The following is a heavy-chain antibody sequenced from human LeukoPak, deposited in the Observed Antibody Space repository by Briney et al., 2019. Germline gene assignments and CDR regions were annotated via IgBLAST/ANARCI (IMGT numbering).Heavy chain of an antibody. CDR1: GFTFSSYS. CDR3: ARDRGSGSYYTFDY. CDR2: ISSSSSCI. J-gene: IGHJ4*02. V-gene: IGHV3-21*01. D-gene: IGHD1-26*01. Sequence: GGSLRLSCAASGFTFSSYSMNWVRQAPGKGLEWVSSISSSSSCIYYADSVKGRFTISRDNAKNSLYLQMNSLRAEDTAVYYCARDRGSGSYYTFDYWGQGTLVTVSS.